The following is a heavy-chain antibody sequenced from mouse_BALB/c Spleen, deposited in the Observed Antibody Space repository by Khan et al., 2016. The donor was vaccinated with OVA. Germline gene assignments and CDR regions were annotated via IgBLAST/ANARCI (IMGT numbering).Heavy chain of an antibody. D-gene: IGHD2-3*01. CDR3: ARTGYYYFDY. CDR1: GFTFSGFG. Sequence: EVELVESGGGLVQPGGSRKLSCAASGFTFSGFGMHWVRQAPEKGLEWVAFIGSDSNTIYYADTVKGRFTISRDNPKKTLFLQMTSLRSEDTAMYFCARTGYYYFDYWVQGTTLTVSS. J-gene: IGHJ2*01. CDR2: IGSDSNTI. V-gene: IGHV5-17*02.